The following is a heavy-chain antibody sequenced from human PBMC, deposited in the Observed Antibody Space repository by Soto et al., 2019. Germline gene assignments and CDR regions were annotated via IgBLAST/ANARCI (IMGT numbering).Heavy chain of an antibody. J-gene: IGHJ4*02. D-gene: IGHD3-10*01. V-gene: IGHV6-1*01. CDR2: TYYRSKWLN. CDR3: ARSQGVLDY. Sequence: SQTLSLTCAISGDSVSSTSAAWDWIRQSPSSGLEWLGRTYYRSKWLNDYAVSVKGRIAINPDTSRNQFSLQLNSVTPEDTAVYYCARSQGVLDYWGQRSLFTVSS. CDR1: GDSVSSTSAA.